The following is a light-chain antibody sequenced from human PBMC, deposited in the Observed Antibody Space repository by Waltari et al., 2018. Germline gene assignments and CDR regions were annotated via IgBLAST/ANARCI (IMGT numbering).Light chain of an antibody. CDR2: LGS. CDR3: MQTLQGLWT. V-gene: IGKV2-28*01. CDR1: QSLLHSEGNTY. Sequence: IVLTQSPLSLSVTPGEAPSISCRSSQSLLHSEGNTYLDWSLQRPGQSPHLLFYLGSRRASGVPDRFSCSGSGTDFTLHISRVEPEDFGIYYCMQTLQGLWTFGPGTKV. J-gene: IGKJ1*01.